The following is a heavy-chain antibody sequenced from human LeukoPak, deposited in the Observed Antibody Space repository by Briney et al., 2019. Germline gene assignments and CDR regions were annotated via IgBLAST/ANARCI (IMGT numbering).Heavy chain of an antibody. CDR2: IYYSGST. J-gene: IGHJ6*02. Sequence: SETLSLTCTVSGGSISSYYWSWIRQLPGKGLEWIGYIYYSGSTNYNPSLKSRVTISVDTSKNQFSLKLSSVTAADTAVYYCARDRSRGYYYDSSGPHNYYGMDVWGQGTTVTVSS. V-gene: IGHV4-59*01. CDR1: GGSISSYY. CDR3: ARDRSRGYYYDSSGPHNYYGMDV. D-gene: IGHD3-22*01.